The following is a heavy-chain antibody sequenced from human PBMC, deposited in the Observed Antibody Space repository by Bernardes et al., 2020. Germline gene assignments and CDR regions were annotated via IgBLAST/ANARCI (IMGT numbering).Heavy chain of an antibody. CDR3: AKDIVVVPAAIQRWDSGYVLGYYYYGMDV. V-gene: IGHV3-33*06. J-gene: IGHJ6*02. CDR2: IWYDGSNK. CDR1: GFTFSSYG. D-gene: IGHD2-2*01. Sequence: GGSLRLSCAASGFTFSSYGMHWVRQAPGKGLEWVAVIWYDGSNKYYADSVKGRFTISRDNSKNTLYLQMNSLRAEDTAVYYCAKDIVVVPAAIQRWDSGYVLGYYYYGMDVWGQGTTVTVSS.